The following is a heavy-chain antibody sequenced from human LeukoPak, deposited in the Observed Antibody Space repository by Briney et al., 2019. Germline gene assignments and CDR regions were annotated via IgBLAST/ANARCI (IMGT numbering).Heavy chain of an antibody. CDR3: AKVITTILVAQYYMDV. CDR1: GFTFSTYG. Sequence: GGSLRLSCEVSGFTFSTYGMTWVRQAPGKGLEWVSGISASGGSTFYADSVKGRFTISRDKSKNTLYLQMTSMRVEDTAVYYCAKVITTILVAQYYMDVWGKGTTVTVSS. V-gene: IGHV3-23*01. D-gene: IGHD3-22*01. J-gene: IGHJ6*03. CDR2: ISASGGST.